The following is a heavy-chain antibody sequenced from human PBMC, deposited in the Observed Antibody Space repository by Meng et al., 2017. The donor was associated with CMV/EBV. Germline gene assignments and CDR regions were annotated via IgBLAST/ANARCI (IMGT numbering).Heavy chain of an antibody. J-gene: IGHJ4*02. D-gene: IGHD1-14*01. Sequence: LQQVGQGLVKPFKTLSLTCTVSGGSISSGDYYWSWIRQPPGKGLEWIGYIYYSGSTYYNPSLKSRVTISVDTSKNQFSLKLSSVTAADTAVYYCARVTSRVAGAFDYWGQGTLVTVSS. CDR3: ARVTSRVAGAFDY. V-gene: IGHV4-30-4*08. CDR2: IYYSGST. CDR1: GGSISSGDYY.